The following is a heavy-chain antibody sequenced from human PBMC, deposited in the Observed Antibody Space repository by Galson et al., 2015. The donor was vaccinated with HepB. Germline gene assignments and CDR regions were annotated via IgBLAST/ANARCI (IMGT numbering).Heavy chain of an antibody. CDR3: ARENNWFDS. CDR2: XXYRSRXXN. Sequence: CAISGDSVSTXXXXXXWIRQSXXXGLXXLGXXXYRSRXXNDYALXXKSRLIINPDTSKNQFSLQLNSVTPEDTAVYYCARENNWFDSWGQGXLVTVSS. V-gene: IGHV6-1*01. CDR1: GDSVSTXXXX. J-gene: IGHJ5*01.